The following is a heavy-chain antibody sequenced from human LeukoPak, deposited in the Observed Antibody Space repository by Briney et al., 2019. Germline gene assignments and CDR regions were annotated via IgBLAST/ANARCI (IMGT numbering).Heavy chain of an antibody. CDR1: GFTFSDYY. CDR2: ISSSSSYT. J-gene: IGHJ5*02. Sequence: PGGSLRLSCAASGFTFSDYYMSWIRQAPGKGLEWVSYISSSSSYTNCADSVKGRFTISRDNAKNSLYLQMNSLRAEDTAVYYCARVFVVPDTAMDPRWFDPWGQGTLVTVSS. V-gene: IGHV3-11*06. D-gene: IGHD5-18*01. CDR3: ARVFVVPDTAMDPRWFDP.